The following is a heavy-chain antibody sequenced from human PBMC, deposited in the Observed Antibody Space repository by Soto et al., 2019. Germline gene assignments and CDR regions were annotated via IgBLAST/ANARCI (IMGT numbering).Heavy chain of an antibody. Sequence: QVQLVQSGAEVKNPGASVKVSCKTSGYTFTKYGVGWVRQAPGQGLEWMGWISGSSGNANYAAKVQGRITLTTDTSTSTAYIELRSLRSDDTAVYCCAREMAGLGGEYDYWGQGTLVTVSS. D-gene: IGHD3-16*01. CDR2: ISGSSGNA. J-gene: IGHJ4*02. CDR3: AREMAGLGGEYDY. V-gene: IGHV1-18*01. CDR1: GYTFTKYG.